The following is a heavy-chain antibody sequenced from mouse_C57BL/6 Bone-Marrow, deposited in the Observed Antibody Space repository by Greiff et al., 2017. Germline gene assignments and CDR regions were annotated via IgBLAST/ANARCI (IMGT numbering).Heavy chain of an antibody. D-gene: IGHD1-1*01. J-gene: IGHJ2*01. Sequence: EVQLQQSGPELVKPGASVKISCKASGYTFTDYYMNWVKQSHGKSLEWIGDINPNNGGTSYNQKLKGQATLTVDKSSSTAYMALRSLTSEDSAVYYCARSTVVGEDYWGQGTTLTVSS. CDR1: GYTFTDYY. CDR2: INPNNGGT. CDR3: ARSTVVGEDY. V-gene: IGHV1-26*01.